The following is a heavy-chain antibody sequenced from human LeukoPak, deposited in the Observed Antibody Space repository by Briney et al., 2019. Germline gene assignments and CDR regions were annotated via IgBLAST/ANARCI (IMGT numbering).Heavy chain of an antibody. CDR2: IRYDGSNK. J-gene: IGHJ4*02. Sequence: GGSLRLSCAASGFTFSSYGMHWVRQAPGKGLEWVAFIRYDGSNKYYADSVKGRFTISRDNSKNTLYLQMNSLRAEDTAVYYCAKDFRYHLRYYFDYWGQGTLVTVSS. CDR3: AKDFRYHLRYYFDY. D-gene: IGHD2-2*01. CDR1: GFTFSSYG. V-gene: IGHV3-30*02.